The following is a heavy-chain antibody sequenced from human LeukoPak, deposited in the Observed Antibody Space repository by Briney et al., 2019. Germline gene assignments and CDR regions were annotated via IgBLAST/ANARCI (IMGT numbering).Heavy chain of an antibody. Sequence: GRSLRLSCAASGFTFSSYGMHWVRQAPSKGLEWEAVIWYDGSNKYYADSVKGRFTISRDNSKNTLYLQMNSLRVEDTAVYYCARERRYFDWIPDGMDVWGQGTTVTVSS. CDR2: IWYDGSNK. V-gene: IGHV3-33*01. CDR3: ARERRYFDWIPDGMDV. J-gene: IGHJ6*02. CDR1: GFTFSSYG. D-gene: IGHD3-9*01.